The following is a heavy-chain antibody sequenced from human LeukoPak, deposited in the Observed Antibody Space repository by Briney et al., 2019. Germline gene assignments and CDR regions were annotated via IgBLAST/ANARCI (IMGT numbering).Heavy chain of an antibody. CDR1: GGSISSYY. CDR3: ARDRSSCSGGSCTEVLDY. J-gene: IGHJ4*02. V-gene: IGHV4-4*07. D-gene: IGHD2-15*01. Sequence: PSESLSLSCAVSGGSISSYYWSWIRQPPGKGLEWVWRIYSSGSTNYTPSLKGRVTMSVDTSKNQFSLKLSSVTAADTAVYYCARDRSSCSGGSCTEVLDYWGQGTLVTVSS. CDR2: IYSSGST.